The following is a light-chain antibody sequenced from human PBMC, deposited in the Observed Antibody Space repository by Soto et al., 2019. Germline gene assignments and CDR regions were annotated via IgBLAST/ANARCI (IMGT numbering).Light chain of an antibody. CDR2: AAS. Sequence: DIQMTQSPSSLSASVGDRVTITCRASQSISSYLNWYQQKPGKAPKLLIYAASNLQSGVPSRFSGSGSGTDCTFNISSLHTEDLATSCCQQSYSTPYTFGRGTKLEIK. J-gene: IGKJ2*01. CDR3: QQSYSTPYT. V-gene: IGKV1-39*01. CDR1: QSISSY.